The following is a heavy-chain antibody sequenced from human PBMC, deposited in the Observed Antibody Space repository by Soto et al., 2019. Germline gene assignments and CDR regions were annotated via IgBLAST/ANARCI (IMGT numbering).Heavy chain of an antibody. CDR2: IIPFFGTA. Sequence: QVQLVQSGAEMRKPGSSVRVSCKASGAAFTNYAFYWVRQAPGQGLEWMAGIIPFFGTANYPQKFQGRVTMTEDESTRTAYLEPRSLRSDDTAVYFCSTYELGFPRGLSGGQLQQWGHYYGLDVWGRETRVTVS. D-gene: IGHD2-2*01. V-gene: IGHV1-69*01. CDR1: GAAFTNYA. J-gene: IGHJ6*02. CDR3: STYELGFPRGLSGGQLQQWGHYYGLDV.